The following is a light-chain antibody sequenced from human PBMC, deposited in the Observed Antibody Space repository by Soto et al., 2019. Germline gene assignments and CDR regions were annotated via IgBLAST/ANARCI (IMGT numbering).Light chain of an antibody. V-gene: IGKV3-20*01. CDR1: QTVYNNY. Sequence: EIVLTQSPDTLSLSPGERATLSCRASQTVYNNYVAWYQQKPGQAPRLLVNAAAGRATGIPDRFSGSGSGTDFTLIISRLEPEDFAVYXCXXYGSSVTFXQGTRLDVK. CDR2: AAA. CDR3: XXYGSSVT. J-gene: IGKJ5*01.